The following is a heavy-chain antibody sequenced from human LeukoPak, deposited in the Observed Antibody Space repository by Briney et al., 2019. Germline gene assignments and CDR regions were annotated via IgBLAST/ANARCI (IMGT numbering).Heavy chain of an antibody. V-gene: IGHV3-23*01. CDR1: GFTFSSYA. D-gene: IGHD6-13*01. Sequence: GGSLRLSCAASGFTFSSYAMRWVRQAPGKGLEWVSAISGSGGSTYYADSVKGRFTISRDNSKNTLYLQMNSLRAEDTAVYYCAKGKPRIAASRFQYFDYWGQGTLVTVSS. CDR2: ISGSGGST. J-gene: IGHJ4*02. CDR3: AKGKPRIAASRFQYFDY.